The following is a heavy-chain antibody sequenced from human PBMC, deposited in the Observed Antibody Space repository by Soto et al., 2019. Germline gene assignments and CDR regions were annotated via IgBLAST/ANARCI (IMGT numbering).Heavy chain of an antibody. Sequence: XSVKGSWKGSVYTFTCYYMHWVRQDPGQGLEWMGWINPNSGGTNYAQKFQGRVTMTRDTSISTAYMELSRLRSDDTAVYYCARDFGDSSGYYYYYGMDVWGQGTTVTVSS. CDR3: ARDFGDSSGYYYYYGMDV. CDR1: VYTFTCYY. V-gene: IGHV1-2*02. CDR2: INPNSGGT. J-gene: IGHJ6*02. D-gene: IGHD3-22*01.